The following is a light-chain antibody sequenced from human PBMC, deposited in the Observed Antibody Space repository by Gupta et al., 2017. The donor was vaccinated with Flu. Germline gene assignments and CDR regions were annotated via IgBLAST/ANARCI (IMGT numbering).Light chain of an antibody. J-gene: IGLJ1*01. Sequence: QSALTQPPSVSGSPGQSVTIYCTGTSSDIGSYNRVSWYHQPPGTAPKLIIYEITNRPSGVPNRFSASKSGNTASLTIAGLQAEDDADYYCSSYTSSSTYVFGTGTRVTVL. V-gene: IGLV2-18*02. CDR3: SSYTSSSTYV. CDR2: EIT. CDR1: SSDIGSYNR.